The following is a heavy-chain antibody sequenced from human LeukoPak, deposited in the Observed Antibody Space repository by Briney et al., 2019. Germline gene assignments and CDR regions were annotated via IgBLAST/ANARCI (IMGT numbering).Heavy chain of an antibody. CDR2: ISAYNGNA. V-gene: IGHV1-18*01. Sequence: VASVKVSCKASGYTFTSYGISWVRQAPGQGLEWMGWISAYNGNANYAQKLQGRVTMTTDTSTSTAYMELRSLRSDDTAVYYCARDYYCSSTSCPFIRRYYYGMDVWGQGTTVTVSS. D-gene: IGHD2-2*01. CDR1: GYTFTSYG. CDR3: ARDYYCSSTSCPFIRRYYYGMDV. J-gene: IGHJ6*02.